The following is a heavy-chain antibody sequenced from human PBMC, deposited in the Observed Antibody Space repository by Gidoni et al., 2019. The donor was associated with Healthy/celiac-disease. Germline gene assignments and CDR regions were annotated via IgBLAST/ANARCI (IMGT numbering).Heavy chain of an antibody. D-gene: IGHD1-26*01. CDR2: IYYSGST. Sequence: QLQLQESGPGLVKPSETLSLTCTVSGGSISSSSYYWGWLLQPPGKGLEWSGSIYYSGSTYYNPSLKSRVTISVDTSKNQFSLKLSSVTAADTAVYYCARRHWELRDDYWGQRTLVTVSS. J-gene: IGHJ4*02. CDR1: GGSISSSSYY. V-gene: IGHV4-39*01. CDR3: ARRHWELRDDY.